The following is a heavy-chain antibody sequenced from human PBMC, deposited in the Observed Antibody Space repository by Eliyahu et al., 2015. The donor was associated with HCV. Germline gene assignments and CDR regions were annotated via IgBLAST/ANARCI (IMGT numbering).Heavy chain of an antibody. CDR3: ARDRREDFWSGTSHLGRFDP. CDR2: XSYDGSNK. Sequence: QVQLVESGGGVVQPGXSLRLSCAASGFTFSXXAXXWVRQAPGKGLEWVAVXSYDGSNKXYADSVKGRFTISRDNSKNTLYLQMNSLRAEDTAVYYCARDRREDFWSGTSHLGRFDPWGQGTLVTVSS. CDR1: GFTFSXXA. V-gene: IGHV3-30*04. J-gene: IGHJ5*02. D-gene: IGHD3-3*01.